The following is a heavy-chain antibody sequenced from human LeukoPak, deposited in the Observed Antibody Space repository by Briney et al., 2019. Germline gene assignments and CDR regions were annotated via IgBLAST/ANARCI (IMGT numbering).Heavy chain of an antibody. Sequence: PGGSLRLSCAASGFTVSSNYMSWVRQAPGKGLEWVSYISSSGSTICYTDSVKGRFTVSRDNAKNSLYLQMNSLRAEDTAVYYCAKDTSVGAFDIWGQGTMVTVSS. CDR3: AKDTSVGAFDI. V-gene: IGHV3-11*01. J-gene: IGHJ3*02. CDR1: GFTVSSNY. CDR2: ISSSGSTI. D-gene: IGHD5/OR15-5a*01.